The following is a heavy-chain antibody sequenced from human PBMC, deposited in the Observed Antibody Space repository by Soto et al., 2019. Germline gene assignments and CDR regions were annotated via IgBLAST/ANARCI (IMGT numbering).Heavy chain of an antibody. CDR2: ITPNSGGT. J-gene: IGHJ6*02. D-gene: IGHD3-3*01. CDR1: GYTFTGYY. V-gene: IGHV1-2*05. CDR3: ARDLDKYKDFWSGYLDGRDV. Sequence: ASVKVSCKASGYTFTGYYMHWVRQAPVRGLEWMGRITPNSGGTTYAQKFQGRVTMTRDTSISTAYMELSRLRSDDTVVNYCARDLDKYKDFWSGYLDGRDVWGQ.